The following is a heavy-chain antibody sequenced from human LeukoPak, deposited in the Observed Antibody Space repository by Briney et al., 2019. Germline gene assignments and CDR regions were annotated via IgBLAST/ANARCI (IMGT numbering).Heavy chain of an antibody. V-gene: IGHV4-31*03. CDR2: IYYSGST. Sequence: SETLSLTCTVSGGSISSGGYYWSWIRQHPGKGLEWIGYIYYSGSTYYNPSLKSRVTISVDTSKNQFSPKLSSVTAADTAVYYCARSRSESGDPWGQGTLVTVSS. D-gene: IGHD3-10*01. J-gene: IGHJ5*02. CDR1: GGSISSGGYY. CDR3: ARSRSESGDP.